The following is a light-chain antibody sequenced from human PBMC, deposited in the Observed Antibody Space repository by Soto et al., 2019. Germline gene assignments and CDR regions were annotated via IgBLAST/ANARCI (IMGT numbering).Light chain of an antibody. Sequence: QSVLTQPASMSGSPGQSVTISCAGTSNDIGGYNYVSWYQHHPGKAPKLMIYEGSKRPSGVSNRFSGSKSGNTASLTISGLQAEDEADYYCCSYAGSSTYVFGTGTKVTV. CDR1: SNDIGGYNY. CDR3: CSYAGSSTYV. V-gene: IGLV2-23*01. CDR2: EGS. J-gene: IGLJ1*01.